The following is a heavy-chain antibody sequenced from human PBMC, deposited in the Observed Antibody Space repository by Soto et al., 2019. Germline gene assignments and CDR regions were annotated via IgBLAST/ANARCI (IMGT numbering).Heavy chain of an antibody. CDR3: ARVGRGETTRDWYFDL. CDR2: IYYSGST. D-gene: IGHD3-16*01. CDR1: GGSISSYY. V-gene: IGHV4-59*01. Sequence: QVQLQESGPGLVKPSETLSLTCTVSGGSISSYYWSWIRQPPGKGLEWIGYIYYSGSTNYIPSLKSRVTISVDTSKNQFSLKLSAVTAADTAVYYCARVGRGETTRDWYFDLWGRGTLVTVSS. J-gene: IGHJ2*01.